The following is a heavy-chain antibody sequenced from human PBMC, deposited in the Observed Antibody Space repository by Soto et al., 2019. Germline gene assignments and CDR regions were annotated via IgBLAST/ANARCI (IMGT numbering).Heavy chain of an antibody. Sequence: ASVKVSCKDPCYTFTSYGISLFRHSPGQWLEWMGWVSAYNGNTNYAQKLQGRVTMTTDTSTSTAYMELRSLRSDDTAVYYCARDGSTGSDFDYWGQGTLVTVSS. D-gene: IGHD2-2*01. CDR1: CYTFTSYG. V-gene: IGHV1-18*01. CDR2: VSAYNGNT. J-gene: IGHJ4*02. CDR3: ARDGSTGSDFDY.